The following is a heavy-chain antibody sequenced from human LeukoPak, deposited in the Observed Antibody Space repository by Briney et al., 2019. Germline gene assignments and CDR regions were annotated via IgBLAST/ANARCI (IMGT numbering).Heavy chain of an antibody. J-gene: IGHJ3*02. D-gene: IGHD5-12*01. CDR3: ARPYSGYELDAFDI. V-gene: IGHV1-69*02. CDR1: GGTFSSYT. CDR2: IIPILGIA. Sequence: SVKVSCKASGGTFSSYTISWVRQAPGQGLEWMGRIIPILGIANYAQKFQGRVTITADKSTSTAYMELSSLRSEDTAVHYCARPYSGYELDAFDIWGQGTMVTVSS.